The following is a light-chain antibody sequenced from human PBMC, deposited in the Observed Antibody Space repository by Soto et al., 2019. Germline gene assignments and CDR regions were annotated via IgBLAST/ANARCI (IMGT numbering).Light chain of an antibody. CDR1: QSISRN. Sequence: DIQMTQSPSSLSASVGDRVTITCRASQSISRNLNWYQHKPWKAPKLLIYAASSLQNGVPSRFSGGGSGTDFTLSISSLQPEDFGTYYCQQSYTTASITFGQGTRLEIK. J-gene: IGKJ5*01. CDR3: QQSYTTASIT. V-gene: IGKV1-39*01. CDR2: AAS.